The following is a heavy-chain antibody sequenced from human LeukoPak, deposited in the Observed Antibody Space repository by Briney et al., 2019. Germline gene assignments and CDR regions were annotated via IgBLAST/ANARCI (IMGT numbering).Heavy chain of an antibody. V-gene: IGHV3-21*04. Sequence: GGPLRLSCAASGFTFSSYSMNWVRQAPGKGLEWVSSISSSSSYIYYADSVKGRFTISRDNAKNSLYLQMNSLRAEDTAVYYCARDSAGLGMGAFDIWGQGTMVTVSS. CDR1: GFTFSSYS. CDR3: ARDSAGLGMGAFDI. CDR2: ISSSSSYI. D-gene: IGHD3/OR15-3a*01. J-gene: IGHJ3*02.